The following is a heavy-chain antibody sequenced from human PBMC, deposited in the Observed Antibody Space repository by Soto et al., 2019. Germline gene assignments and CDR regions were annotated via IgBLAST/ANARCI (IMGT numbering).Heavy chain of an antibody. V-gene: IGHV1-69*13. CDR1: GGTFSSYA. Sequence: ASVKVSCKASGGTFSSYAISWVRQAPGQGLEWMGGIIPIYGTTNYAQKFQGRVTMTADESTSTAYMELRSLRSDDTAVYYCARALEMVPDAFDIWGQGTMVTVSS. D-gene: IGHD2-8*01. CDR3: ARALEMVPDAFDI. J-gene: IGHJ3*02. CDR2: IIPIYGTT.